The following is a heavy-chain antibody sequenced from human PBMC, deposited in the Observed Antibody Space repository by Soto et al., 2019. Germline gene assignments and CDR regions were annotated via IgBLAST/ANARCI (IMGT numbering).Heavy chain of an antibody. D-gene: IGHD3-10*02. CDR1: GFSLNNAQMG. Sequence: QVTLKESGPVLVKPTETLTLTCTVSGFSLNNAQMGVSWIRQPPGKAPDWLADIFSNDGKSYSTSLKTRLTIPKDTSKSEVVLTVTDMVAVDIATYFCPRIGFLCGDWGFECWVLGTLVT. CDR2: IFSNDGK. J-gene: IGHJ4*02. CDR3: PRIGFLCGDWGFEC. V-gene: IGHV2-26*01.